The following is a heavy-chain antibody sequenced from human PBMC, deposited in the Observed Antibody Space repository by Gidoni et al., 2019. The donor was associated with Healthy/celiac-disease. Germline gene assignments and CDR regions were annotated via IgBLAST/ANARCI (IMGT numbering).Heavy chain of an antibody. V-gene: IGHV3-23*01. CDR1: GFTFSSDA. J-gene: IGHJ4*02. CDR3: AKDRFRYTGVFDY. D-gene: IGHD5-12*01. Sequence: EVQPLESGGGLVQPGGSLSPSCAASGFTFSSDAMRWVRQAPGKGLEWVSAISGSGGSTYYADSVKGRVTISRDNSKNTLYLQMNSLRAEDTAVYYCAKDRFRYTGVFDYWGQGTLITVSS. CDR2: ISGSGGST.